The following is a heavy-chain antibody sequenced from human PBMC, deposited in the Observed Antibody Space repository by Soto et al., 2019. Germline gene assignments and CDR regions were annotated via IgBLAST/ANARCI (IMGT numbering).Heavy chain of an antibody. CDR2: ISYDGSNK. J-gene: IGHJ4*02. D-gene: IGHD3-22*01. V-gene: IGHV3-30*18. CDR1: GFTFSSYG. CDR3: AKETRGYYDSSGYYYETYYFDY. Sequence: QVQLVESGGGVVQPGRSLRLSCAASGFTFSSYGMHWVRQAPGKGLEWVAVISYDGSNKYYADSVKGRFTISRDNSKNTLYLQMNSLRAEDTAVYYCAKETRGYYDSSGYYYETYYFDYWGQGTLVTVSS.